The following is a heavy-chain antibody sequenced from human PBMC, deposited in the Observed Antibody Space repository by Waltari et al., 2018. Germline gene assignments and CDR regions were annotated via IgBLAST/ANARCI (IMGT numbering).Heavy chain of an antibody. V-gene: IGHV4-59*01. D-gene: IGHD1-7*01. Sequence: QVQLQESGPGLVKPSETLSLTCTVSGGSISSYYWTRIRPPPGKGLEWIGYIYYSGSTNYNPSLKSRVTISVDTSKNQFSLKLSSVTAADTAVYYCARGQLELRAYGVWFDPWGQGTLVTVSS. J-gene: IGHJ5*02. CDR3: ARGQLELRAYGVWFDP. CDR1: GGSISSYY. CDR2: IYYSGST.